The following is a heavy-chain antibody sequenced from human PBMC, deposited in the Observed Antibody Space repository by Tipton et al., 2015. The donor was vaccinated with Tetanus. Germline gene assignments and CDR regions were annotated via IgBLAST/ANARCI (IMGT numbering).Heavy chain of an antibody. CDR1: GFTFSNYA. J-gene: IGHJ5*02. CDR2: ISVRGSHT. V-gene: IGHV3-23*01. Sequence: SLRLSCAASGFTFSNYAMAWVRQAPGKGLEWVSGISVRGSHTYYADPVKGRFSISRDNSKNTVYLQMNSLRDEDTAVYYCAKDPASRGWFDPWGQGTLVNVSS. CDR3: AKDPASRGWFDP.